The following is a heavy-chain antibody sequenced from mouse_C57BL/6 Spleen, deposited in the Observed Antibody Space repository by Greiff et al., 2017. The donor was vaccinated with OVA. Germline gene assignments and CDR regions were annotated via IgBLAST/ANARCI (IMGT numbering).Heavy chain of an antibody. D-gene: IGHD4-1*01. Sequence: VQLQQSGTELVKPGASVKISCKASGYTFTDYYMNWVKQSHGKSLEWIGDINPNNGGTSYNQKFKGKATLTVDKSSSTAYMELRSLTSEDSAVYYCARSWDDYWGQGTTLTVSS. CDR2: INPNNGGT. V-gene: IGHV1-26*01. CDR3: ARSWDDY. CDR1: GYTFTDYY. J-gene: IGHJ2*01.